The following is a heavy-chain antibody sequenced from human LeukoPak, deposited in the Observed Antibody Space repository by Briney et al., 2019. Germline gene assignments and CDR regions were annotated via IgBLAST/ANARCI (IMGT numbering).Heavy chain of an antibody. V-gene: IGHV3-23*01. Sequence: GGSLRLSCAASGFTFSSYWMSWVRQAPGKGLEWVSAISGSGGSTYYADSVKGRFTISRDNSKNTLYLQMNSLRAEDTAVYYCAKDLLGGGSSDYWGQGTLVTVSS. CDR2: ISGSGGST. CDR1: GFTFSSYW. CDR3: AKDLLGGGSSDY. D-gene: IGHD3-16*01. J-gene: IGHJ4*02.